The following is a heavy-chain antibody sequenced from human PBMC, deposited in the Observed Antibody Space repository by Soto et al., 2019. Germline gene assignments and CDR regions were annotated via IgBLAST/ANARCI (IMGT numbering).Heavy chain of an antibody. CDR1: GFNFGGSR. CDR2: INPDGSGE. D-gene: IGHD1-26*01. CDR3: AREHYFGLDY. V-gene: IGHV3-7*04. J-gene: IGHJ4*02. Sequence: EVQLVESGGGLVQPGGSLRLSCAASGFNFGGSRMTWVRQALGKGLEWLAKINPDGSGEYYVDSVKGRFTISRDNAESSLFFQMDSLRDEDTAVYFCAREHYFGLDYWGQGTLVTVSS.